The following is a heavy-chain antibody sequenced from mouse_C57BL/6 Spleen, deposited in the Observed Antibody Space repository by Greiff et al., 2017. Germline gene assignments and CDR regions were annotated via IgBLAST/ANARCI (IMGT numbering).Heavy chain of an antibody. D-gene: IGHD6-1*01. CDR2: IDPENGDT. Sequence: EVQLQQSGAELVRPGASVKLSCTASGFNIKDDYMHWVKQRPEQGLEWIGWIDPENGDTEYASKFQGKATLTADTSSNTAYLQLSSLTSEDSAVYYGTGRLIAMDYWGQGTSVTVSS. V-gene: IGHV14-4*01. J-gene: IGHJ4*01. CDR1: GFNIKDDY. CDR3: TGRLIAMDY.